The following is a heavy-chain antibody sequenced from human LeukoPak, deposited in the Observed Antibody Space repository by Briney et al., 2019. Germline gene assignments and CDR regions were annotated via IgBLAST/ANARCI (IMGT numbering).Heavy chain of an antibody. J-gene: IGHJ4*02. D-gene: IGHD4-17*01. CDR2: IXYDXSKE. CDR1: GXXLXXYG. Sequence: GGSLRLSCAASGXXLXXYGXXWXXXAPGXGLXXVXXIXYDXSKEYYADSXKGRFTISRDNSKNTVYLQMNNLRVEDTALYYCARDKNDYGDQYHLDYWGQGTLVTVSS. CDR3: ARDKNDYGDQYHLDY. V-gene: IGHV3-33*01.